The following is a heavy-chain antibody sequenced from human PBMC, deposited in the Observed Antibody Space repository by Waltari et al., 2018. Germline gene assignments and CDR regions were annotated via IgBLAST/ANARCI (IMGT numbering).Heavy chain of an antibody. Sequence: EVQLVESGGGLVQPGGSLRLSCAASGFTFSSYAMSWVRQAPGKGLEWVSYISGRTGVKYHADSVKGRFTISRDIAKNSVQLQMNSLRAEDTALYYCTGGHHDYWGQGTLVTVSS. V-gene: IGHV3-48*01. J-gene: IGHJ4*02. CDR3: TGGHHDY. CDR2: ISGRTGVK. CDR1: GFTFSSYA.